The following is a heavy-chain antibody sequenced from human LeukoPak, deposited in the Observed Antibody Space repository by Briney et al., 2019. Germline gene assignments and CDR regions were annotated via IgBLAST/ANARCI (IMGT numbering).Heavy chain of an antibody. D-gene: IGHD1-26*01. Sequence: SQTLSLTCTVSGGSISSGGYYWSWIRQHPGKGLEWIGYIYYSGSTYYNPSLKSRVTISVDTSKNQFSLKLSSVTAADTAVYYCVCGYRGYYFDYWGQGTLVTVSS. CDR1: GGSISSGGYY. CDR3: VCGYRGYYFDY. J-gene: IGHJ4*02. V-gene: IGHV4-30-4*08. CDR2: IYYSGST.